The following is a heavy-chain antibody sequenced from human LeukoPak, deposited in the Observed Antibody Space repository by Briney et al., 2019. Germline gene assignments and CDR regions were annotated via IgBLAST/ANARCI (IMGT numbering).Heavy chain of an antibody. J-gene: IGHJ4*02. CDR3: AKDAEGTITDAFDY. V-gene: IGHV3-23*01. D-gene: IGHD1-14*01. Sequence: PGGSLRLSCAASGFTFSNFAMSWVRQAPGKGLEWVSAISVSGGSTYYADSVEGRFSMFRDNSKNTLYLQMNSLRVEDTAVYYCAKDAEGTITDAFDYWGQGTLVTVSS. CDR1: GFTFSNFA. CDR2: ISVSGGST.